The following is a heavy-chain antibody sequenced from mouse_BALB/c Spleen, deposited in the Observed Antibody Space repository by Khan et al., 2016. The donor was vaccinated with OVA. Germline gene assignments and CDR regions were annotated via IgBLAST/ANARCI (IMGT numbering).Heavy chain of an antibody. CDR1: GYTFTSYW. D-gene: IGHD2-4*01. J-gene: IGHJ3*01. Sequence: QVQLQQSGAELVKPGASVKLSCKASGYTFTSYWMHWVKQRPGQGLEWIGEINPSNGRTNYNEKFKSKATLTVDKSSNTAYMQLSSPTSEDSAVYYCARSTMITTEFAYWGQGTLVTVSA. CDR2: INPSNGRT. CDR3: ARSTMITTEFAY. V-gene: IGHV1S81*02.